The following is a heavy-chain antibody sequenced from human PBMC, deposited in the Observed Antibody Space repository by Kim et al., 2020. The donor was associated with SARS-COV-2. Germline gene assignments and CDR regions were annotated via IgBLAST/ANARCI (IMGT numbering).Heavy chain of an antibody. Sequence: SVKVSCKASGGTFSSYAISWVRQAPGQGREWMGRIIPILGIENYAQKFQGRVTITADKSTSTAYMELSSLRSEDTAVYYCARESSSSWYEVSWYYGMDV. J-gene: IGHJ6*01. CDR2: IIPILGIE. CDR3: ARESSSSWYEVSWYYGMDV. V-gene: IGHV1-69*04. D-gene: IGHD6-13*01. CDR1: GGTFSSYA.